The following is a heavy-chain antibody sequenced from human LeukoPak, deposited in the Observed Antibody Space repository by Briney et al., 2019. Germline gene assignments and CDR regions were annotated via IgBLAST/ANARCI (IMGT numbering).Heavy chain of an antibody. J-gene: IGHJ4*02. CDR1: GYTLTELS. CDR2: FDPEDGET. V-gene: IGHV1-24*01. Sequence: ASVKVSCKVSGYTLTELSMHWVRQAPGKGLEWMGGFDPEDGETIYAQKFQGRVTMAEDTSTDTAYMELSSLRSEDTAAYYCATHCSGGSCYVEYWGQGTLVTVSS. CDR3: ATHCSGGSCYVEY. D-gene: IGHD2-15*01.